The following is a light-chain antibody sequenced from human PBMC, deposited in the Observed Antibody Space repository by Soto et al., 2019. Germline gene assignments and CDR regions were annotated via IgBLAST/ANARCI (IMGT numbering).Light chain of an antibody. CDR1: QSVSSN. V-gene: IGKV3-15*01. CDR2: GAS. J-gene: IGKJ1*01. Sequence: EIVMTQSPATLSVSPGERATLSCRASQSVSSNLAWYQQKPGQAPRLLIYGASTRATGIPARFSGSGSGTESPLTISILPSEVVAVYCWQHYNSSPGTFGQGTKVEIK. CDR3: QHYNSSPGT.